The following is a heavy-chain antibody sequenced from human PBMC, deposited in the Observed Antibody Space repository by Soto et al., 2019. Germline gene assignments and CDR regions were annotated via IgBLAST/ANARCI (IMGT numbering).Heavy chain of an antibody. J-gene: IGHJ5*02. CDR1: GYTLTELS. CDR3: ATFGSGSYGGWFDP. D-gene: IGHD3-10*01. Sequence: ASVKVSCKVSGYTLTELSMHWVRQAPGKGLEWMGGFDPEDGETIYAQRFQGRVTMTEDTSTDTAYMELSSLRSEDTAVYYCATFGSGSYGGWFDPWGQGTLVTV. CDR2: FDPEDGET. V-gene: IGHV1-24*01.